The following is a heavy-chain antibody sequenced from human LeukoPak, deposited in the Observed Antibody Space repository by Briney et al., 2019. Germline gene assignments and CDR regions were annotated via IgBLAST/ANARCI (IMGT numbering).Heavy chain of an antibody. V-gene: IGHV3-66*01. J-gene: IGHJ4*02. D-gene: IGHD6-19*01. Sequence: PGGSLRLSCAASGFTVSSNYMSWVRQVPGKGLEWVSVIYSGGSTYYADSVKGRFTISRDNSKNTLYLQMNSLRAEDTAVYYCAREGVAGKIDYWGQGTLVTVSS. CDR2: IYSGGST. CDR3: AREGVAGKIDY. CDR1: GFTVSSNY.